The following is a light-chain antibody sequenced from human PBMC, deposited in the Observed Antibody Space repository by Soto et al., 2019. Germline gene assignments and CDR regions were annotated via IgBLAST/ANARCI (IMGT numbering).Light chain of an antibody. CDR3: HQRNQ. CDR1: QNISNY. V-gene: IGKV3-11*01. Sequence: IVLTQSPATLSLSPGKRATLSCRASQNISNYLIWYQQKPGQAPRLLIYGASTRATGVPARFSGSGSGTEFTLTISSLQPEDFAVYYCHQRNQFGQGTRLEIK. CDR2: GAS. J-gene: IGKJ5*01.